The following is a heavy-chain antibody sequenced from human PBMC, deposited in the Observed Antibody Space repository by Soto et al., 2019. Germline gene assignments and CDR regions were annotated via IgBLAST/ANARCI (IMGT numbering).Heavy chain of an antibody. CDR2: IIPIFGTA. J-gene: IGHJ4*02. CDR1: GGTFSSYA. V-gene: IGHV1-69*13. Sequence: EASVKVSCKASGGTFSSYAISWVRQAPGQGLEWMGGIIPIFGTANYAQKFQGRVTITADESTSTAYMELSSLRSEDTAVYYCARDSGYYYDSSGYYYPFGYWGQGTLVTVSS. D-gene: IGHD3-22*01. CDR3: ARDSGYYYDSSGYYYPFGY.